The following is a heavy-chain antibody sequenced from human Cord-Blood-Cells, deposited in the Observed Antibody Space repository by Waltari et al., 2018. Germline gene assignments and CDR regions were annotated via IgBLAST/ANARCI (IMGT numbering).Heavy chain of an antibody. V-gene: IGHV3-66*01. CDR3: ARDSYCSGGSCYYYGMDV. CDR1: GFTVSSNY. Sequence: EVQLVESGGGLVQPGGSLRLSCAASGFTVSSNYMSWVRQAPGKGLEWVSVIYSGVSTYYAASMKGRFTISRGNSKNTLYLQMNSLSAEDTAVYYCARDSYCSGGSCYYYGMDVWGQGTTVTVSS. D-gene: IGHD2-15*01. J-gene: IGHJ6*02. CDR2: IYSGVST.